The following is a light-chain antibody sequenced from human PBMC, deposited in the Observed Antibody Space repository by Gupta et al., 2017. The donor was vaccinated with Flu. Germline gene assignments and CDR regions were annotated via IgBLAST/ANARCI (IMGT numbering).Light chain of an antibody. Sequence: QSVLTQPPSISAAPGQSVTISCSGSSSNIGNTYVSWYQQLPGTAPKLLIYENNKRPSGIPDRFSGSKSGTSADLGITGLQTGDEADYYCGTWDGSLSTDVCGTGTKVHV. J-gene: IGLJ1*01. CDR1: SSNIGNTY. CDR2: ENN. V-gene: IGLV1-51*02. CDR3: GTWDGSLSTDV.